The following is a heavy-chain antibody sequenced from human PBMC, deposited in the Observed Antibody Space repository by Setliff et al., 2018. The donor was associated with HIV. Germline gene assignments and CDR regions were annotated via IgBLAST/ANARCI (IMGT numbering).Heavy chain of an antibody. D-gene: IGHD3-22*01. J-gene: IGHJ2*01. Sequence: SETLSLTCTVSGGSISSSSYYWDWIRQPPGKGLEWIATIYYSGDSHYNPSLKSRVTLSVDTSKNQFSLKLNSVTAAYTAVYYCARAKYYYDTSAYYGSRDWYFDLWGRGTLVTVSS. CDR1: GGSISSSSYY. CDR3: ARAKYYYDTSAYYGSRDWYFDL. CDR2: IYYSGDS. V-gene: IGHV4-39*07.